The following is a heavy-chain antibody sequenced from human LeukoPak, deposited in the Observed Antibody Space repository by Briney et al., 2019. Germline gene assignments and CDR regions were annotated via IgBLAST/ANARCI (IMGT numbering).Heavy chain of an antibody. V-gene: IGHV3-23*01. Sequence: GGSLRLSCAASGFTFSSYAMSWVRQAPGKGLEWVSAISDSGNTYHSDSVKGRFTISRDSSKNTLFLQMNRLRPEDAAVYYCAKAPVTTCRGAYCYPFDYWGQGTLVTVSS. D-gene: IGHD2-21*01. CDR2: ISDSGNT. CDR1: GFTFSSYA. CDR3: AKAPVTTCRGAYCYPFDY. J-gene: IGHJ4*02.